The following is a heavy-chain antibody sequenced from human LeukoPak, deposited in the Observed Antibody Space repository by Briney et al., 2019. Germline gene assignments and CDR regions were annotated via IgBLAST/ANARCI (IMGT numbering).Heavy chain of an antibody. J-gene: IGHJ4*02. CDR2: ISGGGETT. CDR3: ARDYADYVGYFFFDY. Sequence: GGSLRLSCAASGFTFNNYAMNWVRQAPGKGLEWVSSISGGGETTYYADSAKGRFTISRDNSQNTLYLQMNSLGAEDTAVYYCARDYADYVGYFFFDYWGQGTLVTVSS. D-gene: IGHD4-17*01. V-gene: IGHV3-23*01. CDR1: GFTFNNYA.